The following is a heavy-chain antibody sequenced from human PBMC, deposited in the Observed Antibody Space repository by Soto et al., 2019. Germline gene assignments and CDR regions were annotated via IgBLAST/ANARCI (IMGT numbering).Heavy chain of an antibody. D-gene: IGHD2-2*02. CDR2: IYYSGNT. Sequence: QVQLQESGPGLVKPSETLSLTCTVSGGSVSSGSYYWSWIRQPPGKGLEWIGFIYYSGNTNYNPSLKSRVTISVDPSKNQFSLRLSSVTAADTAVYYCARGNYLTPYLFDYWGQGTRVTVSS. CDR3: ARGNYLTPYLFDY. CDR1: GGSVSSGSYY. J-gene: IGHJ4*02. V-gene: IGHV4-61*01.